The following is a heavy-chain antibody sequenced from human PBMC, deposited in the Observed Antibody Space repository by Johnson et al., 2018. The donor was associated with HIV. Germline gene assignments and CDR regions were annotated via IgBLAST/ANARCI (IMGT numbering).Heavy chain of an antibody. CDR1: GFTFSSYA. CDR2: IYSGGST. D-gene: IGHD1-1*01. V-gene: IGHV3-NL1*01. J-gene: IGHJ3*02. Sequence: QVQLVESGGGVVQPGRSLRLSCAASGFTFSSYAMHWVRQAPGKGLEWVSVIYSGGSTYYADSVKGRFTISRDNYKNTLYLQMNSLRAEDTAVYYCAKATTGSDAFDIWGQGTMVTVSS. CDR3: AKATTGSDAFDI.